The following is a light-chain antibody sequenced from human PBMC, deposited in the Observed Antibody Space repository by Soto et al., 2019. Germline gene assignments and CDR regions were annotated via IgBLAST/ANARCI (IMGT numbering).Light chain of an antibody. CDR1: SIDVGGYNY. CDR2: EVS. CDR3: SSYAGSNPLFV. J-gene: IGLJ2*01. Sequence: QSALTQPPSASGSPGQSVTISCTGTSIDVGGYNYVSWYQQHPGKAPKFMIYEVSKRPSGVPDRFSGSKSGNTASLTVSGLQAEDEADYYCSSYAGSNPLFVFGGGTKLIVL. V-gene: IGLV2-8*01.